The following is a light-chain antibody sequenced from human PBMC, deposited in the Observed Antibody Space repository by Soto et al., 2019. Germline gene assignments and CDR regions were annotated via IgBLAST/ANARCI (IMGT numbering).Light chain of an antibody. Sequence: ELTQPPSVSVAPGQTATITCGGDNIGNINVHWYQQRPGQAPILVVYNDDDRPSGIPARFSGSNSGNTATLTISRVEAGDEADYYCQVWHRRSDHYVFGTGTKVTVL. CDR2: NDD. V-gene: IGLV3-21*02. CDR1: NIGNIN. J-gene: IGLJ1*01. CDR3: QVWHRRSDHYV.